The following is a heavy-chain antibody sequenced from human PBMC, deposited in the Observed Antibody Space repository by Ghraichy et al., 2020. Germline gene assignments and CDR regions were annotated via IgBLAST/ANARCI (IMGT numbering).Heavy chain of an antibody. CDR1: GFTFSSYA. J-gene: IGHJ4*02. CDR2: ISGSGGST. V-gene: IGHV3-23*01. D-gene: IGHD1-26*01. Sequence: GESLNISCAASGFTFSSYAMSWVRQAPGKGLEWVSAISGSGGSTYYADSVKGRFTISRDNSKNTLYLQMNSLRAEDTAVYYCAKDGKWEPHPVWGQGTLVTVSS. CDR3: AKDGKWEPHPV.